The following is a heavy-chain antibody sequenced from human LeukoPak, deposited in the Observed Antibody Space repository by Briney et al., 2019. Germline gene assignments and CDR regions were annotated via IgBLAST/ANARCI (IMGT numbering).Heavy chain of an antibody. CDR3: ARHSGGDGYNYNGMDV. CDR1: GFTFSSYS. Sequence: GGSLRLSCAASGFTFSSYSMNWVRQAPGKGLEWVSSSSDFGSSHHADSVKGRFTTSRDNAKNSVHLQMNRLRVEDTAIYYCARHSGGDGYNYNGMDVWGQGTMVTVSS. J-gene: IGHJ6*02. D-gene: IGHD6-19*01. V-gene: IGHV3-21*06. CDR2: SSDFGSS.